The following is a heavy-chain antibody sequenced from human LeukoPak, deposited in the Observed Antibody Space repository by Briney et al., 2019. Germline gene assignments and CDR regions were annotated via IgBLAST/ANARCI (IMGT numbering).Heavy chain of an antibody. CDR3: AIATTGRGAFGS. CDR2: TNEAGGDK. J-gene: IGHJ4*02. Sequence: PGGSLRLSCAASGFTFSDFWMSWVRRAPGKGLECVASTNEAGGDKLYVDSVKGRFTISRDNSKNSLSLQMNSLTAEDTAIYYCAIATTGRGAFGSWGQGTLVSVSS. V-gene: IGHV3-7*01. D-gene: IGHD1-1*01. CDR1: GFTFSDFW.